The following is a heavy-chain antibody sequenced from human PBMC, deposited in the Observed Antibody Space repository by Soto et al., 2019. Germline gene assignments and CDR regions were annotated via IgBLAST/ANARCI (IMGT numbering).Heavy chain of an antibody. Sequence: SVKVSCKASGGTFSSYAISWVRQAPGQGLEWMGGIIPIFGTANYAQKFQGRVTITADKSTSTAYMELSSLRSEDTAVYYCARVAKRGKPFGVVIQENWFDPWGQGTLVTVSS. CDR1: GGTFSSYA. CDR2: IIPIFGTA. D-gene: IGHD3-3*01. CDR3: ARVAKRGKPFGVVIQENWFDP. V-gene: IGHV1-69*06. J-gene: IGHJ5*02.